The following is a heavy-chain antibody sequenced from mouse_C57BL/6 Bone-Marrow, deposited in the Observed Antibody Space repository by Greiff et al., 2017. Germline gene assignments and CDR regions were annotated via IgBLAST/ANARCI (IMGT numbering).Heavy chain of an antibody. Sequence: VHVKQSGAELVRPGASVKLSCTASGFNITDYYMNWVKQRPEQGLEWIGRLDPEDGDTEYAPNFQGKANMTADTSSNTAYLQLSSLTSEDTAVYYWTKITTVVEGGQGTTLTVSS. D-gene: IGHD1-1*01. J-gene: IGHJ2*01. V-gene: IGHV14-1*01. CDR1: GFNITDYY. CDR3: TKITTVVE. CDR2: LDPEDGDT.